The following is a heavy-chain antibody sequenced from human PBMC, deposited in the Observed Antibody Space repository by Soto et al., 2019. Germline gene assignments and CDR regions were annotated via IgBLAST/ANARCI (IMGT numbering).Heavy chain of an antibody. CDR2: IIPILGIA. CDR1: GGTFSSYT. Sequence: QVQLVQSGAEVKKPGSSVKVSCKASGGTFSSYTISWVRQAPGQGLEWMGRIIPILGIANYAQKFQGRVTITADKSTSTAYIELSSLRSEDTGVYYCAQGGYHGNFDYWGQGTLVTVSS. V-gene: IGHV1-69*02. D-gene: IGHD5-12*01. J-gene: IGHJ4*02. CDR3: AQGGYHGNFDY.